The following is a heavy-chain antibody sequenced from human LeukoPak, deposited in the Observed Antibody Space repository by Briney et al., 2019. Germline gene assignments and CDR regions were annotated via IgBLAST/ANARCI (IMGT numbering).Heavy chain of an antibody. CDR2: IYYSGST. J-gene: IGHJ3*02. V-gene: IGHV4-39*01. Sequence: PSETLSLTCTVSGGSISSSTYYWGWIRQPPGKGLEWIGSIYYSGSTYYNASLKSRVTISADTFKNQFSLKLSSVTAADTAVYYCARPLSGSSSWHGDAFDIWGQGTMVTVSS. D-gene: IGHD6-13*01. CDR1: GGSISSSTYY. CDR3: ARPLSGSSSWHGDAFDI.